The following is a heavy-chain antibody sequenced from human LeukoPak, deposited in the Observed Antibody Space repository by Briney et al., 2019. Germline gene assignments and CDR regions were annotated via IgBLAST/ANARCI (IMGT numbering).Heavy chain of an antibody. V-gene: IGHV4-30-2*01. CDR3: ARARPYDYVWGSYRYTG. Sequence: SQTLSLACTVSGGSISSGGYYWSWSRQPPGKGLEWIGYIYHSGSTYYNPSLKSRVTISVDRSKNQFSLKLSSVTAADTAVYYSARARPYDYVWGSYRYTGWGQGTLDTVSS. CDR2: IYHSGST. J-gene: IGHJ4*02. D-gene: IGHD3-16*02. CDR1: GGSISSGGYY.